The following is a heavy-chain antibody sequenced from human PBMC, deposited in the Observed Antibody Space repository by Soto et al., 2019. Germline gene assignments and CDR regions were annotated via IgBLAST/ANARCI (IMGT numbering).Heavy chain of an antibody. CDR3: GARDSSNNT. V-gene: IGHV3-7*01. D-gene: IGHD1-1*01. Sequence: GGSLRLSCVASGFTFSNFWMNWVRQNPGKGLEWVANIKQDGTAQAYVDSVKGRFAVSRDNASHSLYLQMNSLRADGTAIYFCGARDSSNNTWGQGTLVTVSS. CDR2: IKQDGTAQ. J-gene: IGHJ5*02. CDR1: GFTFSNFW.